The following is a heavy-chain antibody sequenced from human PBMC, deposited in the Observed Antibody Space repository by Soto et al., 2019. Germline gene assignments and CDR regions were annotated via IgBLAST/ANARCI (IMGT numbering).Heavy chain of an antibody. D-gene: IGHD3-22*01. V-gene: IGHV3-23*01. J-gene: IGHJ4*02. CDR1: GFTFSTYA. CDR2: ISASGYET. CDR3: ARGYYESSDYFVGSPIFDY. Sequence: GGSLRLSCAASGFTFSTYAMSWVRQAPGKGLEWVSAISASGYETFYADSVKGRFTISRDNSINMLYLQMNSLRTEDTAVYYCARGYYESSDYFVGSPIFDYWGQGSLVTVSS.